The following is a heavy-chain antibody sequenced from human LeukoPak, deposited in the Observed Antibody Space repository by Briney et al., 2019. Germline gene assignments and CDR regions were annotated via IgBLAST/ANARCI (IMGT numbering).Heavy chain of an antibody. CDR1: GGSISSYY. CDR2: IYYSGST. J-gene: IGHJ4*02. CDR3: ARGVAVTTFDC. D-gene: IGHD4-17*01. Sequence: PSETLSLTCTVSGGSISSYYWSWIRQPPGKGLEWIGYIYYSGSTNYNPSLKSRVTISVDTSKNQFSLKLSSVTAADTAVYYCARGVAVTTFDCWGQGTLVTVSS. V-gene: IGHV4-59*01.